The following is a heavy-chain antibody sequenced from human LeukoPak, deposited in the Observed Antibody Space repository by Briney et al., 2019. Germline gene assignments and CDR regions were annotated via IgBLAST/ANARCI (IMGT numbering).Heavy chain of an antibody. CDR2: INHSGST. D-gene: IGHD5-18*01. J-gene: IGHJ6*02. CDR3: ARGPEIQLWLPHYYYYGMDV. CDR1: GGSFSGYY. V-gene: IGHV4-34*01. Sequence: SETLSLTCAVYGGSFSGYYWSWIRQPPGKGLEWIGEINHSGSTNYNPSLKSRVAISVDTSKNQFSLKLSSVTAADTAVYYCARGPEIQLWLPHYYYYGMDVWGQGTTVTVSS.